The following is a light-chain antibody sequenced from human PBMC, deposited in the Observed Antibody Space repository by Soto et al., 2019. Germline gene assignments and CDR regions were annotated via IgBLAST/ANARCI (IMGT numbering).Light chain of an antibody. Sequence: EIVLTQSPGTLSLSPGERATLSCRASQSVSSNYLAWYQQTPGQAPRLLIYGASSRATSIPDRFSGSGSGTDFTLTVARLEPEDVAVYYCQQYGTAPITFGQGTRLEIK. CDR2: GAS. CDR3: QQYGTAPIT. V-gene: IGKV3-20*01. J-gene: IGKJ5*01. CDR1: QSVSSNY.